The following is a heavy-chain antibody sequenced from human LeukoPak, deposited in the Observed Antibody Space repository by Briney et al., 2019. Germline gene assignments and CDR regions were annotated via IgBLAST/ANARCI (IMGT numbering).Heavy chain of an antibody. D-gene: IGHD3-10*01. CDR1: CYSISSGYY. CDR2: IYHSGST. V-gene: IGHV4-38-2*01. Sequence: SETLSLTCAVSCYSISSGYYWGWIRQPPGKGLEWIGSIYHSGSTYYNPSLKSRVTISVDTSKNQFSLKLSSVTAADTAVYYCARHADYYGSGSPNFDYWGQGTLVTVSS. CDR3: ARHADYYGSGSPNFDY. J-gene: IGHJ4*02.